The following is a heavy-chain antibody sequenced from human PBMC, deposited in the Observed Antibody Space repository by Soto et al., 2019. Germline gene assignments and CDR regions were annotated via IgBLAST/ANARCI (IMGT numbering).Heavy chain of an antibody. D-gene: IGHD2-21*01. CDR3: ARRIPFGYGMDV. Sequence: GGSLRLSCAASGFTVSSNYRNWVRQAPGKGLEWVSVIYSGGSTYYADSVKGRFTISRDNSKNTLYLQMNSLRAEDTAVYYCARRIPFGYGMDVWGQGTTVTVSS. CDR1: GFTVSSNY. CDR2: IYSGGST. J-gene: IGHJ6*02. V-gene: IGHV3-53*01.